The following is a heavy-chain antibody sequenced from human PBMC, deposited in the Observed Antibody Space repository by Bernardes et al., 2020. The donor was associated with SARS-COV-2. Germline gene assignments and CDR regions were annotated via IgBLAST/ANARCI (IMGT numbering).Heavy chain of an antibody. CDR1: GYTFTSYV. D-gene: IGHD2-21*01. CDR2: ISAYNGNT. CDR3: ARVGICGGDCYDFDY. Sequence: ASVKVSCKASGYTFTSYVISWVRQAPGQGLEWMGWISAYNGNTNYAQKLQGRVTMTTDTSTSTAYMELRSLRSDDTAVYYCARVGICGGDCYDFDYWGQGTLVTVSS. J-gene: IGHJ4*02. V-gene: IGHV1-18*04.